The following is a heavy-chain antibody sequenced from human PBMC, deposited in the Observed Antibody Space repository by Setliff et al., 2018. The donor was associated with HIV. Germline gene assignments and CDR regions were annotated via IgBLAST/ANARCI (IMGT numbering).Heavy chain of an antibody. CDR1: GGTFSSYA. D-gene: IGHD6-19*01. V-gene: IGHV1-69*06. J-gene: IGHJ6*03. CDR3: ARDSAVPSLYHYYYMDV. CDR2: SIPMYGTS. Sequence: SVKVSCKASGGTFSSYAISWVRQAPGQGLEWMGGSIPMYGTSNYAQKFQGRVTITADRSSGTAHMELSSLRSEDTAVYYCARDSAVPSLYHYYYMDVWGEGTTVTVSS.